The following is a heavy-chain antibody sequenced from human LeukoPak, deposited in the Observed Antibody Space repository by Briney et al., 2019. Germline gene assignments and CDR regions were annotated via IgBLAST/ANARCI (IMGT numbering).Heavy chain of an antibody. CDR1: GGSISSYY. Sequence: SETLSLTCTVPGGSISSYYWSWIRQPPGKGLEWVGYIYYSGSTNYNPSLKSRVTISVDTSKNQFSLKLSSVTAADTAVYYCAREGGSSASDYWGQGTLVTVSS. CDR3: AREGGSSASDY. V-gene: IGHV4-59*01. J-gene: IGHJ4*02. CDR2: IYYSGST. D-gene: IGHD2-15*01.